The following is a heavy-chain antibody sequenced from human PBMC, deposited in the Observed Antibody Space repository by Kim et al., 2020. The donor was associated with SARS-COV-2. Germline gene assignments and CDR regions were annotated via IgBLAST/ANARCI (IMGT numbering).Heavy chain of an antibody. CDR3: AKLVVGGTASDY. D-gene: IGHD1-26*01. V-gene: IGHV3-23*01. J-gene: IGHJ4*02. Sequence: YCADSVGGRFTISRDNSKNTVYLQMNGLRAEDTAIYYCAKLVVGGTASDYWGQGTLVTVSS.